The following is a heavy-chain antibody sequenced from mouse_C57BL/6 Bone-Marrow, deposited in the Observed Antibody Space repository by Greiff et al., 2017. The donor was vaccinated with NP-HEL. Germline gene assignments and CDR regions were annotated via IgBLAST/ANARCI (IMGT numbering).Heavy chain of an antibody. CDR2: ISNLAYSI. CDR1: GFTFSDYG. CDR3: ARLYGSSYDWYFDV. J-gene: IGHJ1*03. D-gene: IGHD1-1*01. Sequence: EVMLVESGGGLVQPGGSLKLSCAASGFTFSDYGMAWVRQAPRKGPEWVAFISNLAYSIYYADTVTGRFTISRENAKNTLYLEMSSLRSEDTAMYYCARLYGSSYDWYFDVWGTGTTVTVSS. V-gene: IGHV5-15*04.